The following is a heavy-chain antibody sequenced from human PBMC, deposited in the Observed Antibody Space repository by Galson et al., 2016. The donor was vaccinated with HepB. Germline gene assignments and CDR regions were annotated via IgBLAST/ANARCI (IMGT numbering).Heavy chain of an antibody. CDR3: AYSRGYWAFDD. V-gene: IGHV1-46*01. Sequence: SVKVSCKASGYTFTSYHMHWVGQAPGQGLEWMGSVDPSGGSTNYAQKFQGRVTMTRDTSTTTVYMELSSLRSEDTAVYYCAYSRGYWAFDDWGQGTLVTVSS. CDR1: GYTFTSYH. J-gene: IGHJ4*02. D-gene: IGHD3-22*01. CDR2: VDPSGGST.